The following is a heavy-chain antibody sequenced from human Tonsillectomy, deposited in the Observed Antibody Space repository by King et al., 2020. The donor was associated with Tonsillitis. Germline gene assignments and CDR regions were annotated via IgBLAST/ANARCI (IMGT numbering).Heavy chain of an antibody. CDR1: GGSVSSYY. V-gene: IGHV4-59*02. D-gene: IGHD6-13*01. J-gene: IGHJ5*02. CDR3: ARGGVYSRRWFKGTDWFDP. CDR2: IYYSGST. Sequence: VQLQESGPGLVKPSETLSLTCTVSGGSVSSYYWSWIRQPPGKGLEWIGYIYYSGSTNYNPPLKSRVTISVDTSKNQFSLKLSSVTAADTAVYYCARGGVYSRRWFKGTDWFDPWGQGTLVTVSS.